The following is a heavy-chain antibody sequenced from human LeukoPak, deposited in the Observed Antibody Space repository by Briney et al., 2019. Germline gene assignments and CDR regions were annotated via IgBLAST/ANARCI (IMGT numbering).Heavy chain of an antibody. V-gene: IGHV3-48*04. D-gene: IGHD2-21*02. CDR2: ISSSSSTI. CDR1: GFTFSSYS. J-gene: IGHJ4*02. CDR3: ASDRDFRLHY. Sequence: GGSLRLSCAASGFTFSSYSMNWVRQAPGKGLEWVSYISSSSSTIYYADSVKGRFTISRDNAKNSLYLQMNSLRAEDTAVFYCASDRDFRLHYWGQGTLVTVSS.